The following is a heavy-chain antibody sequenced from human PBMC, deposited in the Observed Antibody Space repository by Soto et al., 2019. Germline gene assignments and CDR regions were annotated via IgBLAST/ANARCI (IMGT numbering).Heavy chain of an antibody. CDR1: GGSVSSGAYY. V-gene: IGHV4-30-4*08. J-gene: IGHJ6*02. CDR3: ARAHYGDYGYGMDV. CDR2: ISYIGSP. Sequence: SETLSLTCTVSGGSVSSGAYYWSWIRQHPGKGLEWIGYISYIGSPYYNPSLKSRVTISVDRSKNQFSLKLSSVTAADTAVYYCARAHYGDYGYGMDVWGQGTTVTVSS. D-gene: IGHD4-17*01.